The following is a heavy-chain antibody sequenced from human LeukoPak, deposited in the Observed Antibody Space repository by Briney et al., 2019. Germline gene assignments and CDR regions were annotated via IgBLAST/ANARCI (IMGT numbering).Heavy chain of an antibody. CDR3: AADHPNYDY. Sequence: ASVKVSCKASGFTFNTYSAVQWVRQARGQRLEWIGWIVVGSGHTNYAQKFQERVTITRDMSTSTAYMELNSLRSEDTAVYYCAADHPNYDYWGQGTLVTVSS. J-gene: IGHJ4*02. D-gene: IGHD5-24*01. V-gene: IGHV1-58*01. CDR1: GFTFNTYSA. CDR2: IVVGSGHT.